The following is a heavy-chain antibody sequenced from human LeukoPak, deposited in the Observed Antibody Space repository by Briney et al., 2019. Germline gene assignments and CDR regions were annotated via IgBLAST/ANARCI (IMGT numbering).Heavy chain of an antibody. V-gene: IGHV3-21*04. CDR1: GFTFGSYN. CDR2: ISSSSSYI. D-gene: IGHD3-16*02. J-gene: IGHJ4*02. CDR3: ARGAGYDYVRGSYRSIDY. Sequence: GGSLRLSCAASGFTFGSYNMNWVRQAPGKGLEWVSSISSSSSYINYADSVKGRFTISRDNAKKSLYLQMNSLRAEDTALYYCARGAGYDYVRGSYRSIDYWGQGTLVTVSS.